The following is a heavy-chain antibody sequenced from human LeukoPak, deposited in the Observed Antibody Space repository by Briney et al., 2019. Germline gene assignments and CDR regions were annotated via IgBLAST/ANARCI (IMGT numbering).Heavy chain of an antibody. D-gene: IGHD3-22*01. Sequence: ASVKVSCKASGYTFTGYYMHWVRQAPGQGLEWMGWINPNSGGTNYAQKFQGRVTMTRDTSISTAYMELSRLRSEDTAVYYCARATHYDSSGYYYDAFDIWAKGQWSPSLQ. V-gene: IGHV1-2*02. CDR3: ARATHYDSSGYYYDAFDI. J-gene: IGHJ3*02. CDR2: INPNSGGT. CDR1: GYTFTGYY.